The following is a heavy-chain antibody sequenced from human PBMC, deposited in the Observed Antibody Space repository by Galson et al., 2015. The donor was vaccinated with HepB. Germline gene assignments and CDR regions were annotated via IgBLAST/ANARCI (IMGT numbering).Heavy chain of an antibody. J-gene: IGHJ5*01. V-gene: IGHV1-2*02. D-gene: IGHD2-2*01. CDR3: ARGAAAIGLVWVDS. CDR2: INPDSGGT. CDR1: GYTLTDHS. Sequence: SVKVSCKASGYTLTDHSIHWVRQVPGQGLKWMGWINPDSGGTNYAQKFRGRLTLTRDTSGNTAFMELIRLTSDDTAVYYCARGAAAIGLVWVDSSGKGTLATVSS.